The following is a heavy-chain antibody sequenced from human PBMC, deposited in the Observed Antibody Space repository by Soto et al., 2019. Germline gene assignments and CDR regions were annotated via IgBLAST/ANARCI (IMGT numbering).Heavy chain of an antibody. CDR1: GFTFSSYW. V-gene: IGHV3-7*03. J-gene: IGHJ6*02. Sequence: GGSLRLSGVGSGFTFSSYWMGWVRQTPGKGLEWVATIKADGTEKYYVDSVKGRFTFSRDNAKTSVYLEMNSLRAEDTAVYYCVTAVRGYNANGDLWGQGTTVTVSS. CDR2: IKADGTEK. D-gene: IGHD5-12*01. CDR3: VTAVRGYNANGDL.